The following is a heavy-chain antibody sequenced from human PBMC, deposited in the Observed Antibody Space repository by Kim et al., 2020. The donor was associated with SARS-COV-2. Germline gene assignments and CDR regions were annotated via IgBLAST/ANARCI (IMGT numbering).Heavy chain of an antibody. CDR3: AIDYDYVWGSYRRPLDY. Sequence: GGSLRLSCAASGFTFSSYSMNWVRQAPGKGLEWVSSISSSSSYIYYADSVKGRFTISRDNAKNSLYLQMNSLRAEDTAVYYCAIDYDYVWGSYRRPLDYWGQGTLVTVSS. J-gene: IGHJ4*02. D-gene: IGHD3-16*02. CDR1: GFTFSSYS. CDR2: ISSSSSYI. V-gene: IGHV3-21*01.